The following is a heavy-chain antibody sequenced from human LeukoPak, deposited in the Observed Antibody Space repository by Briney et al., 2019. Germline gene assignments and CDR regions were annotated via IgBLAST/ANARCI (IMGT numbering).Heavy chain of an antibody. V-gene: IGHV3-30*03. J-gene: IGHJ4*02. D-gene: IGHD3-22*01. CDR2: ISYDGSNK. Sequence: PGGSLRLSCAASGFPFSSYGMHWVRQAPGKGLEWVAVISYDGSNKYYADSVKGRFTISRDNSKNTLYLQMNSLRAEDTAVYYCASKRKWYYYDSSGYYGIDYWGQGTLVTVSS. CDR3: ASKRKWYYYDSSGYYGIDY. CDR1: GFPFSSYG.